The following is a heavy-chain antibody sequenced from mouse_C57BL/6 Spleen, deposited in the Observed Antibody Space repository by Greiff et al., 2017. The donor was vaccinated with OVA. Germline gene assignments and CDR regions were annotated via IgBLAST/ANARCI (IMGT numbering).Heavy chain of an antibody. D-gene: IGHD3-2*02. J-gene: IGHJ3*01. CDR2: IYPGSGNT. V-gene: IGHV1-76*01. CDR1: GYTFTDYY. CDR3: ARDSSGPFAY. Sequence: QVQLQQSGAELVRPGASVKLSCKASGYTFTDYYINWVKQRPGQGLEWIARIYPGSGNTYYNEKFKGKATLTAEKSSSTAYMQLSSLTSEDSAAYFCARDSSGPFAYWGQGTLVTVSA.